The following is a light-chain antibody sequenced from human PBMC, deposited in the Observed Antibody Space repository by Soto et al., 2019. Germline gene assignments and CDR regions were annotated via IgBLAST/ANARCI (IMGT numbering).Light chain of an antibody. Sequence: ERVMTQSTATLSVSTGQRATLSCRASQRVSRNLAWYQQKPGQATRLLIYGASTRATCFQASFRGSGAGTECPLTISGLPSEGVAVYYFQQYNNWPQPFGQGTKLELK. CDR2: GAS. CDR1: QRVSRN. CDR3: QQYNNWPQP. V-gene: IGKV3-15*01. J-gene: IGKJ2*01.